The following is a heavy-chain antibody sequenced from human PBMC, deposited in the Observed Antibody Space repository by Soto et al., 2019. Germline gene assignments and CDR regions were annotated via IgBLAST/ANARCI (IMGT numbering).Heavy chain of an antibody. CDR1: GFTFSSYA. Sequence: QVQLVESGGGVVQPGRSLRLSCAASGFTFSSYAMHWVRQAPGKGLEWVAVISYDGSNKYYADSVKGRFTISRDNSKNTLYLQMNSLRAEDTAVYYCDYYGSGRPDYWGQGTLVTVSS. CDR3: DYYGSGRPDY. D-gene: IGHD3-10*01. CDR2: ISYDGSNK. J-gene: IGHJ4*02. V-gene: IGHV3-30-3*01.